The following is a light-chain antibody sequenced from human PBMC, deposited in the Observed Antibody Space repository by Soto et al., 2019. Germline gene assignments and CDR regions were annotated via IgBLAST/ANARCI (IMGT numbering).Light chain of an antibody. CDR2: GAS. CDR1: QDISNY. CDR3: QQYNTYWT. V-gene: IGKV1-16*01. J-gene: IGKJ1*01. Sequence: DIQMTQSPSSLSASVGYRVTITCQASQDISNYLNWYQQKAGKAPQLLIYGASSLQNGVPSRFSGSGSGTEFTLTISSLQPDDFATYYCQQYNTYWTFGQGTKV.